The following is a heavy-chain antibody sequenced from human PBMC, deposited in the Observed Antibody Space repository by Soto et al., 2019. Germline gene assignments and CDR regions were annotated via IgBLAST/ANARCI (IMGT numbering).Heavy chain of an antibody. V-gene: IGHV4-34*01. Sequence: PSETLSLTCAVYGGSFSGYYWSWIRQPPGKGLEWIGEINHSGSTNYNPSLKSRVTISVDTSKNQFSLKLSSVTAADTAVYYCARGRGYRQWMTTVTRAPYYFDYWGQGTLVTVPQ. J-gene: IGHJ4*02. CDR3: ARGRGYRQWMTTVTRAPYYFDY. CDR1: GGSFSGYY. CDR2: INHSGST. D-gene: IGHD4-4*01.